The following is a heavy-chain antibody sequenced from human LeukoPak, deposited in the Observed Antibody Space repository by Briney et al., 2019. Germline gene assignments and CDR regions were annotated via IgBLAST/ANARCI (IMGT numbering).Heavy chain of an antibody. CDR2: FDPEDGET. CDR1: GYTLTELS. J-gene: IGHJ3*02. Sequence: GASVKVSCKVSGYTLTELSMHWVGQAPGKGLEWMGGFDPEDGETIYAQKFQGRVTMTEDTSTDTAYMELSSLRSEDTAVYYCATDRGWLQLGDAFDIWGQGTMVTVSS. V-gene: IGHV1-24*01. D-gene: IGHD5-24*01. CDR3: ATDRGWLQLGDAFDI.